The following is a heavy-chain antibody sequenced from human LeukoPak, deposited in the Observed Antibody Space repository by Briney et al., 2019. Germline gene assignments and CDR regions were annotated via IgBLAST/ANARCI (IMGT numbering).Heavy chain of an antibody. CDR3: ARAPLEFDAFDI. J-gene: IGHJ3*02. V-gene: IGHV3-48*03. CDR1: GFTFSSYE. D-gene: IGHD3-3*01. CDR2: ISSSGSTI. Sequence: GGSLRLSCAASGFTFSSYEMNWVRQAPGKGLEWVSYISSSGSTIYYADSVKGRFTISRDNAKNSLYLQMNSLRAEDTAVYYCARAPLEFDAFDICGQGTMVTVSS.